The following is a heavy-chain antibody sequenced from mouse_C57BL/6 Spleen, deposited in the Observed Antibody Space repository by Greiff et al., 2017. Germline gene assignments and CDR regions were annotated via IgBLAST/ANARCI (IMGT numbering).Heavy chain of an antibody. CDR2: ISSGGDYI. CDR1: GFTFSSYA. Sequence: EVHLVESGEGLVKPGGSLKLSCAASGFTFSSYAMSWVRQTPEQRLAWVAYISSGGDYIYYADTVKGRFTISRDNARNTLYLQMSSLKSEDTAMYYCTRDPLTPGRGAMDDWGQGTSVTVSS. CDR3: TRDPLTPGRGAMDD. J-gene: IGHJ4*01. V-gene: IGHV5-9-1*02. D-gene: IGHD1-3*01.